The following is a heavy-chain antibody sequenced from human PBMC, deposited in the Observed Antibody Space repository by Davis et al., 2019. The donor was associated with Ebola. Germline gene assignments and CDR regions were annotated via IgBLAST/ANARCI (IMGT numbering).Heavy chain of an antibody. CDR3: ARSGGSYYVDDLWFDP. CDR2: IYYSGST. V-gene: IGHV4-59*01. Sequence: PSETLSLTCTVSGGSISSYYWSWIRQPPGKGLEWIGYIYYSGSTNYNPSLKSRVTISVDTSKNQFSLKLSSVTAADTAVYYCARSGGSYYVDDLWFDPWGQGTLVTVSS. CDR1: GGSISSYY. J-gene: IGHJ5*02. D-gene: IGHD1-26*01.